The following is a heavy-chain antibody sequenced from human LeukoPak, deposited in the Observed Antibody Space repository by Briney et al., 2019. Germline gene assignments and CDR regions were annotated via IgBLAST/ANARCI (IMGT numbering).Heavy chain of an antibody. CDR2: IYYTGST. CDR1: GGSISSYY. V-gene: IGHV4-59*12. CDR3: AKSNGYGLVDI. Sequence: SETLSLTCTVSGGSISSYYWSWIRQPPGNGLEWIGYIYYTGSTNYNPSLKSRVTISVDTSKNHFSLKLNSVTAADTAVYYCAKSNGYGLVDIWGQGTMVTVSS. J-gene: IGHJ3*02. D-gene: IGHD3-10*01.